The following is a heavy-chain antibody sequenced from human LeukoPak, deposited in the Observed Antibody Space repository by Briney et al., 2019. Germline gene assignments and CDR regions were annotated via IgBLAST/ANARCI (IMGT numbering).Heavy chain of an antibody. D-gene: IGHD1-26*01. Sequence: GGSLRLSCAASGFTFSNYWMHWVRQAPGKGLVWVSRINSDGINTSYADSVKGRFTISRDNAKNSLYLQMNSLRVEDTAMYYCASRIVGTPDYFDYWGQGTLVTVSS. CDR2: INSDGINT. J-gene: IGHJ4*02. CDR3: ASRIVGTPDYFDY. V-gene: IGHV3-74*01. CDR1: GFTFSNYW.